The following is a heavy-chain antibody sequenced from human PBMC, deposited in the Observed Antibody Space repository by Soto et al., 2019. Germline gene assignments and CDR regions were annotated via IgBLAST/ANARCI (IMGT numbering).Heavy chain of an antibody. CDR3: ARVQLYDILTGGNYYYYGMDV. V-gene: IGHV1-18*01. CDR1: GYTFTSYG. CDR2: TSAYNGNT. D-gene: IGHD3-9*01. Sequence: QVQLVQSGAEVKKPGASVKVSCKASGYTFTSYGISWVRQAPGQGLEGRGWTSAYNGNTNYAQKLQGRVTMTTDTSTSTAYMELRSLRSDDTAVYYCARVQLYDILTGGNYYYYGMDVWGQGTTVTVSS. J-gene: IGHJ6*02.